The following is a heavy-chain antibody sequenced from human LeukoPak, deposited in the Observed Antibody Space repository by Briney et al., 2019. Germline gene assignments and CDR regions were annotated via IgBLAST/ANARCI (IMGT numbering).Heavy chain of an antibody. D-gene: IGHD2-15*01. Sequence: GGSLRLSCAASGFTFSSYGMHWVRQAPGKGLEWVAFIRYDGSNKYCADSVKGRFTISRDNSKNTLYLQMNSLRAEDTAVYYCARIKRCSGGSCHEGNYYGMDVWGQGTTVTVSS. J-gene: IGHJ6*02. CDR1: GFTFSSYG. CDR3: ARIKRCSGGSCHEGNYYGMDV. V-gene: IGHV3-30*02. CDR2: IRYDGSNK.